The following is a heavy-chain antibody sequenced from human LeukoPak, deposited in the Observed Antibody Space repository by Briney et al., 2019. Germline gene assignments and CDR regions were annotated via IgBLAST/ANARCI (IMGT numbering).Heavy chain of an antibody. V-gene: IGHV3-23*01. CDR2: ISGSGGSA. D-gene: IGHD2-15*01. CDR3: AKDLPIVVVVAATPSFDY. Sequence: GGSLRLSCAASGFTFGSYAMSWVRQAPGKGLEWVSAISGSGGSAYYADSVKGRFTISRDNSKNTLYLQMNSLRAEDTAVYYCAKDLPIVVVVAATPSFDYWGQGTLVTVSS. CDR1: GFTFGSYA. J-gene: IGHJ4*02.